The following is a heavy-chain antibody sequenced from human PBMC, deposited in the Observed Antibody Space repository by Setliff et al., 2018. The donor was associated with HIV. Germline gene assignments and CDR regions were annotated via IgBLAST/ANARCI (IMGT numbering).Heavy chain of an antibody. CDR3: AAGLWFGEFSLWQYWHFDL. CDR1: GGSFTGYY. J-gene: IGHJ2*01. V-gene: IGHV4-59*06. Sequence: PSETLSLTCAVYGGSFTGYYWSWIRQPPGKGLDWIGYIYYSGSTYYNPSLMSRVTISLDTSKNQFSLKLSSVTAADTAVYYCAAGLWFGEFSLWQYWHFDLWGRGTLVTVSS. CDR2: IYYSGST. D-gene: IGHD3-10*01.